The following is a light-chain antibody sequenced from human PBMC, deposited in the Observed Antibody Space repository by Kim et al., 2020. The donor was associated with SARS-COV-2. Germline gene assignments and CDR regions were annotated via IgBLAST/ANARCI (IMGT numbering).Light chain of an antibody. CDR3: QKYNSAPLT. Sequence: DIQMTHSPSSLSASVGDRVTITCRASQGISNHLAWYQQKPGKVPKLLTYAASTLQSGVPSRFSGSGSGTDFTLTISSLQPEDVATYYCQKYNSAPLTFGGGTKLEIK. CDR2: AAS. CDR1: QGISNH. J-gene: IGKJ4*01. V-gene: IGKV1-27*01.